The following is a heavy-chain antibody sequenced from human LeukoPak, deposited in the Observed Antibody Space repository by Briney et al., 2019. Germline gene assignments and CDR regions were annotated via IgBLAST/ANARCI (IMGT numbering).Heavy chain of an antibody. CDR3: ARLGGMATSHFDY. CDR2: IKQDGREI. D-gene: IGHD5-24*01. J-gene: IGHJ4*02. Sequence: PGGSLRLSCAASGFTLSSYWMSWVRQAPGKGLEWVANIKQDGREIYYVDSVKGRFTISRDNAKNSLYLQMNSLRAEDTAVYYCARLGGMATSHFDYWGQGTLVTVSS. V-gene: IGHV3-7*01. CDR1: GFTLSSYW.